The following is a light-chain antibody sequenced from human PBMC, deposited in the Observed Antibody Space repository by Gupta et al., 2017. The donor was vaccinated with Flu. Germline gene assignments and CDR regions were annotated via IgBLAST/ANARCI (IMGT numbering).Light chain of an antibody. CDR3: QQHYSAPPT. CDR2: AAT. J-gene: IGKJ4*01. V-gene: IGKV1-39*01. Sequence: DVRLSQSPASLSASVGDRVTITCRASENIVTHVNWYLQRPGRAPNLLIFAATNLQSGVPSRFSGSGSGADFTLTISSLQREDFATYYCQQHYSAPPTFGGGTKVEI. CDR1: ENIVTH.